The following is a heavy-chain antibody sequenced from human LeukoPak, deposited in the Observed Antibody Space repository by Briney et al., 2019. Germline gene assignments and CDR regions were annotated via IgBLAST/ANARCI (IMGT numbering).Heavy chain of an antibody. D-gene: IGHD5-18*01. CDR3: ARAGRGYSYGRELDY. Sequence: GASVEVSCKASGYTFASYGISWVRQAPGQGLEWMGWITDYNGNTNYAQKLQGRVTMTTDTSTSTAYMELRSLRSDDTAVYYCARAGRGYSYGRELDYWGQGTLVTVSS. CDR2: ITDYNGNT. CDR1: GYTFASYG. V-gene: IGHV1-18*01. J-gene: IGHJ4*02.